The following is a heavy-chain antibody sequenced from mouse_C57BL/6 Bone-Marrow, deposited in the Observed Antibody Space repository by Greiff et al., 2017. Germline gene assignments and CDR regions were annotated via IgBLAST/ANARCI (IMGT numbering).Heavy chain of an antibody. CDR2: IHPNSGST. CDR1: GYTFTSYW. V-gene: IGHV1-64*01. D-gene: IGHD1-1*01. Sequence: QVQLQQSGAELVKPGASVQLSCKASGYTFTSYWMHWVKQRPGQGLEWIGMIHPNSGSTNYNEKFKSKATLTVDKSSSTAYMQLSSLTSEDSAVYYWARSGGVYYGSSYVGYWGKGTTLTVSS. CDR3: ARSGGVYYGSSYVGY. J-gene: IGHJ2*01.